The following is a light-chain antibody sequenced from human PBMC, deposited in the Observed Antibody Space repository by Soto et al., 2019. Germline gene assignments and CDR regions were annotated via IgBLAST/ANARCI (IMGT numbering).Light chain of an antibody. V-gene: IGKV1-5*01. J-gene: IGKJ3*01. CDR2: DAS. Sequence: DIQLTQSPSTLSASVGDRVTLTCRASQNINNWLAWYQQKPGKAPKVLIYDASSLESGVPSRFSGSGSGTEFTLTISSLQPYDFATYYCQQYDGNFVPGTKVDIK. CDR1: QNINNW. CDR3: QQYDGN.